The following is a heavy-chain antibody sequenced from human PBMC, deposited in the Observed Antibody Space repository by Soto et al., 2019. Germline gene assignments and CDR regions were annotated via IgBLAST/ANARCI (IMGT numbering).Heavy chain of an antibody. CDR3: ARGVNYDSSGYYCFY. CDR1: GGTFSSYA. Sequence: QVQLVQSGAEVKKPGSSVKVSCKASGGTFSSYAISWVRQAPGQGLEWMGGIIPIFGTANYAQKFQGRVTTNEAKSTSTAYMGRRRLRDEDTSVYYCARGVNYDSSGYYCFYWGQGTLVTVSS. J-gene: IGHJ4*02. CDR2: IIPIFGTA. D-gene: IGHD3-22*01. V-gene: IGHV1-69*06.